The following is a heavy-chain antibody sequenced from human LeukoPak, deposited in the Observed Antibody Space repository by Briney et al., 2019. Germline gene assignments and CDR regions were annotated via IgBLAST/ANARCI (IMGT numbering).Heavy chain of an antibody. CDR3: ARDGGRSQQWLVYYFDY. J-gene: IGHJ4*02. CDR1: GFTVSSYG. D-gene: IGHD6-19*01. V-gene: IGHV3-21*01. CDR2: ISSGSSYI. Sequence: GGSLRLSCAASGFTVSSYGMNWVRQAPGKGLEWVSSISSGSSYIYYTDSVKGRFTISRDNAKNSLYLQMNCLRAEDTAVYYCARDGGRSQQWLVYYFDYWGQGTLVTVSS.